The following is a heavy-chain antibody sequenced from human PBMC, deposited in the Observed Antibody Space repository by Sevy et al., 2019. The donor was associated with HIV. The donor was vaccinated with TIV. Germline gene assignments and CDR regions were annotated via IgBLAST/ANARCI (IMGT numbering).Heavy chain of an antibody. D-gene: IGHD4-17*01. CDR1: GFTFSSYA. CDR2: ISYDGSNK. Sequence: GSLRLSCAASGFTFSSYAMHWVRQAPGKVLEWVAVISYDGSNKYYADSVKGRFTISRDNSKNTLYLQMNSLRAEDTAVYYCARSEYDYGDYRGARHDAFDIWGQGTMVTVSS. J-gene: IGHJ3*02. CDR3: ARSEYDYGDYRGARHDAFDI. V-gene: IGHV3-30-3*01.